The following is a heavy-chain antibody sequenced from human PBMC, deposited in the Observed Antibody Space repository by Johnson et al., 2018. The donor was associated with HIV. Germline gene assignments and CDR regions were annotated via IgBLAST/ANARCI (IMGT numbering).Heavy chain of an antibody. CDR2: ISYYGSNK. Sequence: QVQLVESGGGVVQPGRSLRLSCAASGFTFSSYALHWVRQAPGKGLEWVAVISYYGSNKSYADSVKGRFPISRDNSKNTLYLQMNSLRAEDTAVYYCARDSSGWYNVFDIWGQGTKVTVSS. J-gene: IGHJ3*02. D-gene: IGHD6-19*01. CDR1: GFTFSSYA. CDR3: ARDSSGWYNVFDI. V-gene: IGHV3-30-3*01.